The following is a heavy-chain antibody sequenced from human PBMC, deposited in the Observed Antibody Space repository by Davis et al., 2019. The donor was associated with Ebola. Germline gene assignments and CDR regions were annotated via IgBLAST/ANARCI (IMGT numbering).Heavy chain of an antibody. V-gene: IGHV3-21*01. CDR2: ISSSSSYI. D-gene: IGHD4-23*01. CDR3: AYGVFDYGGAFDY. CDR1: GFTFSSYS. Sequence: GGSLRLSCAASGFTFSSYSMNWVRQAPGKGLEWVSSISSSSSYIYYADSVKGRFTISRDNAKNSLYLQMNSLRAEDTAVYYCAYGVFDYGGAFDYWGQGTLVTVSS. J-gene: IGHJ4*02.